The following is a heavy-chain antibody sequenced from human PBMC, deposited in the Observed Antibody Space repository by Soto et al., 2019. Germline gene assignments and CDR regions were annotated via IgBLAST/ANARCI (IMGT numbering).Heavy chain of an antibody. D-gene: IGHD6-13*01. J-gene: IGHJ5*02. CDR3: ARDQEAGTSWFDP. V-gene: IGHV1-46*01. Sequence: GTSVKVSCKASGYTFTSYYVHWVRQAPGQGLEWMGIINPSGGSTSYAQKFQGRVTMTRDTSTSTVYMELSSLRSGDTAVYYCARDQEAGTSWFDPWGQGTLVTVSS. CDR1: GYTFTSYY. CDR2: INPSGGST.